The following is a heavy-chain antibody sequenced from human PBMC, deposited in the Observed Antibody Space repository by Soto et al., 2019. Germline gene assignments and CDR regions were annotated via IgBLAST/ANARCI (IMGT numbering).Heavy chain of an antibody. Sequence: QVQLQESGPGLVRPSETLSLTCTVSGGSVSSGHYYWSWSRQPPGKGLEWIGYISYTGSTNYNPSLKSRVTISVDTSKNQFSLKMNSVTAADTAVYYCARSGAGSGWLGGQGTLFTVSS. D-gene: IGHD6-19*01. CDR3: ARSGAGSGWL. J-gene: IGHJ4*02. CDR2: ISYTGST. V-gene: IGHV4-61*01. CDR1: GGSVSSGHYY.